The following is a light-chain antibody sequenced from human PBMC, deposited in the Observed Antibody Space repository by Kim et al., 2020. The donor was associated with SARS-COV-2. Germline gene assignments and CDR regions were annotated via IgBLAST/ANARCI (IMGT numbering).Light chain of an antibody. Sequence: QSALTQPPSASGSPGQSVTISCTGTSSDVGGYDYVSWYQQHPGKALKLMIYEVTKRPTGVPDRFSGSKSGNTASLTVSGLQAEDEADYYCSSYAGSTPVVFGGGTQLTVL. J-gene: IGLJ2*01. CDR1: SSDVGGYDY. CDR3: SSYAGSTPVV. CDR2: EVT. V-gene: IGLV2-8*01.